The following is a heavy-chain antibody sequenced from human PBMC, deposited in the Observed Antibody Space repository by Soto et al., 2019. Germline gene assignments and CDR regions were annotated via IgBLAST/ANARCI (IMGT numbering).Heavy chain of an antibody. CDR3: AKEVTSGSYSHYYYGLDF. J-gene: IGHJ6*02. D-gene: IGHD1-26*01. V-gene: IGHV3-23*01. CDR1: GFTLSSYA. CDR2: ISGSGNRT. Sequence: EVQLLESGGGLVQPGGSLRLSCAASGFTLSSYAMSWVRQAPGKGLEWVSAISGSGNRTFHADSVKGRFTISRDNAKNALYLQMNSLRVEDTAVYYCAKEVTSGSYSHYYYGLDFWGQGTMVTVSS.